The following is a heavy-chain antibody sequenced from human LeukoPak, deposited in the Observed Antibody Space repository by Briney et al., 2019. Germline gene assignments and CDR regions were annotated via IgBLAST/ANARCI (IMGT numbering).Heavy chain of an antibody. CDR2: ISCDGSIK. CDR1: GFTFRSRS. CDR3: ARNPYGDYYFDY. J-gene: IGHJ4*02. Sequence: GGSLRLSCAASGFTFRSRSLHWVRQAPGKGLEWVALISCDGSIKYYADSVKGRFIISRDNSENTLYLQMNSLRAEDTAVYSCARNPYGDYYFDYWGQGALVTVSS. V-gene: IGHV3-30-3*01. D-gene: IGHD4-17*01.